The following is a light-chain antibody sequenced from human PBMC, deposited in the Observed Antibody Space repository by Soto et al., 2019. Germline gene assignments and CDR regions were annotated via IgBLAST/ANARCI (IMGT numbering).Light chain of an antibody. CDR2: GAS. Sequence: IVMTQSPATLSVSPGERATLSCRARQSISSNLAWYQQKPGQAPRLLIYGASTRATGIPARFSGSRSGTEFTLTINSLQSEDFAFYYCQQYNNWPRTFGQGTKVEIK. CDR1: QSISSN. V-gene: IGKV3-15*01. CDR3: QQYNNWPRT. J-gene: IGKJ1*01.